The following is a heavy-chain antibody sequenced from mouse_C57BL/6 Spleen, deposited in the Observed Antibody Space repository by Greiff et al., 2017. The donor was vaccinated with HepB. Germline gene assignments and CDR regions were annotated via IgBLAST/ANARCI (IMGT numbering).Heavy chain of an antibody. V-gene: IGHV1-78*01. Sequence: VQLQQSDAELVKPGASVKISCKVSGYTFTDHTIHWMKQRPEQGLEWIGYIYPRDGSTKYNEKFKGKATLTADKSSSTAYMQLNSLTSEDSAVYFCERCDYGSSYGWYFDVWGTGTTVTVSS. D-gene: IGHD1-1*01. CDR3: ERCDYGSSYGWYFDV. CDR2: IYPRDGST. CDR1: GYTFTDHT. J-gene: IGHJ1*03.